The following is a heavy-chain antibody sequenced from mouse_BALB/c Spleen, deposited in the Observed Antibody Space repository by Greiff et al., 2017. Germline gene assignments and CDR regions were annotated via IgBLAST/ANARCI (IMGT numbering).Heavy chain of an antibody. CDR3: ARAHSSGYLDY. D-gene: IGHD3-1*01. V-gene: IGHV7-3*02. CDR2: IRNKANGYTT. J-gene: IGHJ4*01. Sequence: EVQRVESGGGLVQPGGSLRLSCATSGFTFTDYYMSWVRQPPGKALEWLGFIRNKANGYTTEYSASVKGRFTISRDNSQSILYLQMNTLRAEDSATYYCARAHSSGYLDYWGQGTSVTVSS. CDR1: GFTFTDYY.